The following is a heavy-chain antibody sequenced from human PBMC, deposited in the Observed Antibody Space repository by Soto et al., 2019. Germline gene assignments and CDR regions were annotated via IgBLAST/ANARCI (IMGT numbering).Heavy chain of an antibody. Sequence: PWGGLPISCARSRITAKTKHISRVPQAPGKGLECVSVIYSGGSTYYADSVKGRFTISRDNSKNTLYLQMNSLRAEDTAVYYCARDRSTIYAFDIWGQGTMVTVSS. CDR1: RITAKTKH. CDR2: IYSGGST. CDR3: ARDRSTIYAFDI. D-gene: IGHD3-3*01. J-gene: IGHJ3*02. V-gene: IGHV3-66*01.